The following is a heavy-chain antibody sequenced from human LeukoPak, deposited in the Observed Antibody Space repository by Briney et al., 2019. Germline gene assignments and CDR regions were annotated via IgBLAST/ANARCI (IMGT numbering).Heavy chain of an antibody. CDR2: IYYSGST. CDR3: TRHGPFFSRIAAAVGFDP. Sequence: PSETLSLTCVVSGGSISSGVYSWNWIRQPPGKGLEWIGSIYYSGSTYYNPSLKSRVTISVDTSKNQFSLKLSSVTAADTAVYYCTRHGPFFSRIAAAVGFDPWGQGTLVTVSS. D-gene: IGHD6-13*01. CDR1: GGSISSGVYS. V-gene: IGHV4-30-2*03. J-gene: IGHJ5*02.